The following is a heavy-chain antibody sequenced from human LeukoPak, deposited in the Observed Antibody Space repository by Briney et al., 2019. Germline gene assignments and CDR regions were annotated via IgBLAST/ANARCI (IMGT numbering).Heavy chain of an antibody. CDR3: ARFIFGGNPFDY. D-gene: IGHD4-23*01. J-gene: IGHJ4*02. Sequence: ASVTVSCKASGYTFTSYGISWVRQAPGQGLEWMGWISAYNGNTNYAQKLQGRVTMTRDTSISTAYMQLSRLTSDDTAVYYCARFIFGGNPFDYWGQGTLVTVSS. CDR1: GYTFTSYG. V-gene: IGHV1-18*01. CDR2: ISAYNGNT.